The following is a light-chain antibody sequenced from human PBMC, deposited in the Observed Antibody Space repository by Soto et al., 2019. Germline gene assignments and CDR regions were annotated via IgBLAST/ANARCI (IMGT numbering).Light chain of an antibody. CDR2: GAS. J-gene: IGKJ1*01. CDR3: QQYGSSPPWT. CDR1: QSVSSSY. V-gene: IGKV3-20*01. Sequence: EIVLTQSPGTLSLSPGERATLSCRASQSVSSSYLAWYQQKPGQAPRLLIYGASSRATGIPDRFSGSGSGTDFTLTISRLEPEDFAVYYCQQYGSSPPWTFGQGTQVDI.